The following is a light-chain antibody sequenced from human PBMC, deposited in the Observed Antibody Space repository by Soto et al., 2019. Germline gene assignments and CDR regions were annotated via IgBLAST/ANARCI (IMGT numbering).Light chain of an antibody. CDR1: QSINKY. V-gene: IGKV3-15*01. CDR2: GAS. Sequence: EIVMTQSPATLSVSPGERATLSCRASQSINKYLAWYQQKPGQDPRLLIFGASTQASGIPARFSGSGSGTEFTLTISSMQSEDFAVSYCNQYDNWPPWTFGQGTKVEFK. CDR3: NQYDNWPPWT. J-gene: IGKJ1*01.